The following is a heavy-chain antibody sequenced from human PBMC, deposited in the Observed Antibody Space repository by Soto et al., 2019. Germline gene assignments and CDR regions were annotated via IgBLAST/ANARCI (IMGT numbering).Heavy chain of an antibody. Sequence: ASVKVSCKASGYTFTGYYMHWVRQAPGQGLEGMGWINPNSGGTNYAQKFQGRVTMTRDTSISTAYMELSRLRSDDTAAYYCARDWKITMVRGFYYYGMDVWGQGTTVTVSS. CDR2: INPNSGGT. CDR3: ARDWKITMVRGFYYYGMDV. J-gene: IGHJ6*02. CDR1: GYTFTGYY. V-gene: IGHV1-2*02. D-gene: IGHD3-10*01.